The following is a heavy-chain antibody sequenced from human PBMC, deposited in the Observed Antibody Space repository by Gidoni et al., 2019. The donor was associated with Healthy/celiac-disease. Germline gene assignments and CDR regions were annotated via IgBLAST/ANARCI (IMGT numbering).Heavy chain of an antibody. CDR1: GFTFSRHW. Sequence: EVQLVESGGGLVQPGGSLRLSCAASGFTFSRHWMCWVRQAPGKGLEWVANIKQDGSEKYYVDSVKGRFTISRDNAKNSLYLQMNSLRAEDTAVYYCARDTLGYCSGGSCYLDAFDIWGQGTMVTVSS. CDR2: IKQDGSEK. V-gene: IGHV3-7*01. J-gene: IGHJ3*02. CDR3: ARDTLGYCSGGSCYLDAFDI. D-gene: IGHD2-15*01.